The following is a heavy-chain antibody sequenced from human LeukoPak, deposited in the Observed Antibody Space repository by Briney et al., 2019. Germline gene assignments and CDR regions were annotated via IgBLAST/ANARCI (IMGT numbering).Heavy chain of an antibody. CDR2: IKQDGSEK. Sequence: PGGSLRLSCAASGFTFSSYWISWVRQAPGKGLEWVANIKQDGSEKYYVDSVKGRFTISRDNAKNSLYVQMNSLRAEDTAVYYCAKDHYWGQGTLVTVSS. V-gene: IGHV3-7*03. CDR1: GFTFSSYW. J-gene: IGHJ4*02. CDR3: AKDHY.